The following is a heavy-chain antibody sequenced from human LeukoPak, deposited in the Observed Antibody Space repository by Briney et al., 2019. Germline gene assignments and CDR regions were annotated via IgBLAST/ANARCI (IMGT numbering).Heavy chain of an antibody. CDR3: ARGTAIRKAFDI. Sequence: ASVKVSCKASGYTFTGYYMHWVRQAPGQGLEWMGWISAYNGNTNYAQKLQGRVTMTTDTSTSTAYMELRSLRSDDTAVYYCARGTAIRKAFDIWGQGTMVTVSS. D-gene: IGHD2-21*02. CDR1: GYTFTGYY. CDR2: ISAYNGNT. J-gene: IGHJ3*02. V-gene: IGHV1-18*04.